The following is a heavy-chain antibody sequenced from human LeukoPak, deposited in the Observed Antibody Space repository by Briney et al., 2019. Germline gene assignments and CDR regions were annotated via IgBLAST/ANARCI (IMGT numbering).Heavy chain of an antibody. J-gene: IGHJ5*02. V-gene: IGHV1-69*05. D-gene: IGHD3-22*01. CDR1: GYTFTGYY. CDR2: IIPIFGTA. CDR3: AQYSSGYHNWFDP. Sequence: ASVKVSCKASGYTFTGYYMHWVRQAPGQGLEWMGGIIPIFGTANYAQKFQGRVTITTDESTSTAYMELSSLRSEDTAVYYCAQYSSGYHNWFDPWGQGTLVTVSS.